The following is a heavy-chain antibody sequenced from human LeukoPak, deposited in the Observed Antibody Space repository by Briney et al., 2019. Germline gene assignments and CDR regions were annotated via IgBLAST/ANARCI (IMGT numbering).Heavy chain of an antibody. V-gene: IGHV3-30*04. J-gene: IGHJ4*02. D-gene: IGHD3-22*01. Sequence: PGGSLRLSCAASGFTFSSYAMHWVRQAPGKGLEWVAVISHDGSNKYYADSVKGRFTISRDNSKNTLYLQMNSLRAEDTAVYYCARESIHPITMIVVVTTGYFDYWGQGTLVTVSS. CDR3: ARESIHPITMIVVVTTGYFDY. CDR1: GFTFSSYA. CDR2: ISHDGSNK.